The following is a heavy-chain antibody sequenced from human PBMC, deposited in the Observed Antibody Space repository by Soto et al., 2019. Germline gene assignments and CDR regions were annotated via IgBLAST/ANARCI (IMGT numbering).Heavy chain of an antibody. CDR1: GGSISSGGYY. CDR3: ARDRGYCSGGSCEGGGWFDP. Sequence: QVQLQESGPGLVKPSQTLSLTCTVSGGSISSGGYYWSWIRQHPGKGLEWIGYIYYSGSTYYNPSLKSRVTISVDTSNNQFSLKLSSVTAADTAVYYCARDRGYCSGGSCEGGGWFDPWGQGTLVTVSS. D-gene: IGHD2-15*01. V-gene: IGHV4-31*03. J-gene: IGHJ5*02. CDR2: IYYSGST.